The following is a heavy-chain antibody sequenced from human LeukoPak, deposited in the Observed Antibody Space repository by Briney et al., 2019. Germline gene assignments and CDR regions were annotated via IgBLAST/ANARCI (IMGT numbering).Heavy chain of an antibody. V-gene: IGHV4-39*01. CDR1: GGPISSSYYY. CDR3: ASRSGYYPY. D-gene: IGHD3-22*01. Sequence: SEALSLTCTVSGGPISSSYYYWGWIRQPPGKGLEWIVTIYYSGNTYYNPSLKSRVTISVDTSMNQFSLKLSSVTAADTALYYCASRSGYYPYWGQGTLVTASS. J-gene: IGHJ4*02. CDR2: IYYSGNT.